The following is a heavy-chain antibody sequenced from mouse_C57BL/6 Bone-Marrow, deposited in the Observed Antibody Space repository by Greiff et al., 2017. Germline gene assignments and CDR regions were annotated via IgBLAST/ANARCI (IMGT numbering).Heavy chain of an antibody. CDR3: AITTVGAY. CDR1: GFNIKNTY. CDR2: IDPANGNT. D-gene: IGHD1-1*01. Sequence: EVKLVESVAELVRPGASVKLSCTASGFNIKNTYMHWVKQRPEQGLEWIGRIDPANGNTKYAPKFQGKATIPADTSSNTAYLQLSSLTSEDTAISYCAITTVGAYWGQGTLVTVSA. V-gene: IGHV14-3*01. J-gene: IGHJ3*01.